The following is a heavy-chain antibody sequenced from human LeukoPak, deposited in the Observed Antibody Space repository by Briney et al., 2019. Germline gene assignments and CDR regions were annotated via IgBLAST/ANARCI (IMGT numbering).Heavy chain of an antibody. D-gene: IGHD3-3*01. CDR3: ARLIWSGYYHYFDY. CDR2: ISAYNGNT. CDR1: GYTFTSYG. V-gene: IGHV1-18*01. J-gene: IGHJ4*02. Sequence: ASVKVSCKASGYTFTSYGISWVRQAPGQGLEWMGWISAYNGNTNYAQKLQGRVTMTIDTSTSTAYMELRSLRSDDTAVYYCARLIWSGYYHYFDYWGQGTLVTVSS.